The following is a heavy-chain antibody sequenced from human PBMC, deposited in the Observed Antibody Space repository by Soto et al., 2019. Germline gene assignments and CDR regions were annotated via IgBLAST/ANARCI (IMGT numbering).Heavy chain of an antibody. V-gene: IGHV1-46*03. CDR3: ARGHHYDFWSGYYFDY. CDR2: INPSGGST. D-gene: IGHD3-3*01. Sequence: QVQLVQSGAEVKKPGASVKVSCKASGYTFTSYYMHWVRQAPGQGLEWMGIINPSGGSTSYAQKFQGRVTMTRDTSTSTGYMELSSLRSEDTAVYYCARGHHYDFWSGYYFDYWGQGTLVTVSS. J-gene: IGHJ4*02. CDR1: GYTFTSYY.